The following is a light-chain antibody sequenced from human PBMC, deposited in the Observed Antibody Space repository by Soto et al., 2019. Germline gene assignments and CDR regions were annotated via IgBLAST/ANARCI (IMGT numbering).Light chain of an antibody. CDR3: QQYGSSPIT. V-gene: IGKV3-20*01. J-gene: IGKJ5*01. Sequence: EIVLTQSPGTLSLSPGGRATLSCRASRSLSSDYLAWYQQKPGQAPRLLFYHASRRATGTPDRFSVSGSGTDFTLTISRLEPGDFAVYYCQQYGSSPITFGQGTRLEI. CDR1: RSLSSDY. CDR2: HAS.